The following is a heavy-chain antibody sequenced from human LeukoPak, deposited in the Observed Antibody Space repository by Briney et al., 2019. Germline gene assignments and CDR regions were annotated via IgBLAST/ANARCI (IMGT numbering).Heavy chain of an antibody. V-gene: IGHV5-51*01. J-gene: IGHJ4*02. Sequence: NPGESLKISCKGSGYTFANYGIGWVRQMPGKGLEWMGIIYPSDSTARYSPSFQGQVTVSADESISTAYLHWTSLKASDTAVYYCARRGGGNTGGFYFDYWGQGSLVTVSS. CDR3: ARRGGGNTGGFYFDY. CDR2: IYPSDSTA. CDR1: GYTFANYG. D-gene: IGHD5-18*01.